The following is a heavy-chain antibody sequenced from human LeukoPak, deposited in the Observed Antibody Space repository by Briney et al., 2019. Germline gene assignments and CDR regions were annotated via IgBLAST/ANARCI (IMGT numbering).Heavy chain of an antibody. CDR1: GYSFTSYW. J-gene: IGHJ5*02. CDR2: IDPSDSYT. D-gene: IGHD6-19*01. CDR3: PRHTGSGWYDWFDP. Sequence: GECLKISCKGSGYSFTSYWICWVRQMPGKGLEWMGRIDPSDSYTNYSPSFQGHVTISADKSISTASLQWSSLKASDTAMYYCPRHTGSGWYDWFDPWGQGTLVTVSS. V-gene: IGHV5-10-1*01.